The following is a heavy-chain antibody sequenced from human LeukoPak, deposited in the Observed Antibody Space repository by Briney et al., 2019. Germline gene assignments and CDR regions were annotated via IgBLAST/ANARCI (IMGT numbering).Heavy chain of an antibody. CDR1: GFTFSSYW. CDR2: INSDGSST. V-gene: IGHV3-74*01. J-gene: IGHJ4*02. Sequence: TGGSLRLSCAASGFTFSSYWMHWVRQAPGKGLGWVSRINSDGSSTSYADSVKGRFTISRDNAKNTLYLQMNSLRAEDTAVYYCARSAWVDCFDYWGQGTLVTVSS. D-gene: IGHD2-15*01. CDR3: ARSAWVDCFDY.